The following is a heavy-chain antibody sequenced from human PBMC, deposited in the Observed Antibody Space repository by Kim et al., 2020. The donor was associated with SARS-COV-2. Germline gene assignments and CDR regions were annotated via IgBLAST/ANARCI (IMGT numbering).Heavy chain of an antibody. CDR3: AKDNDNYGDYEYFQH. J-gene: IGHJ1*01. CDR2: ISGSGGST. V-gene: IGHV3-23*01. D-gene: IGHD4-17*01. CDR1: GFTFSSYA. Sequence: GGSLRLSCAASGFTFSSYAMSWVRQAPGKGLEWVSAISGSGGSTYYADSVKGRFTISRDNSKNTLYLQMNSLRAEDTAVYYCAKDNDNYGDYEYFQHWGQGTLVTVSS.